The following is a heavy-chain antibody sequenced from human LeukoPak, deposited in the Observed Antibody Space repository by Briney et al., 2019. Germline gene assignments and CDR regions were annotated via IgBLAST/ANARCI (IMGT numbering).Heavy chain of an antibody. CDR2: IYYSGST. D-gene: IGHD3-10*01. CDR1: GGSISSGDYY. J-gene: IGHJ4*02. Sequence: PSQTLSLTCTVSGGSISSGDYYWSWIRQPPGKGLEWIGYIYYSGSTYYNPSLKSRVTISVDTSKNQFSLKLSSVTAADTAVYYCARVDYGSGSYAFDYWGQGTLVTVSS. CDR3: ARVDYGSGSYAFDY. V-gene: IGHV4-30-4*01.